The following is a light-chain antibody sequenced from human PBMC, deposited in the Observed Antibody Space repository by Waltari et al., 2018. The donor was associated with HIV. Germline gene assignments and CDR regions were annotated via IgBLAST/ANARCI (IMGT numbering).Light chain of an antibody. Sequence: QSALTQPPSASGSPGQSVAISCSGTSSDIGAYHAVSWYQHHPGNAPKLIIYEVTKRPSGVPDRFSGSKSGNTASLTVSGLQAEDEGDYYCSSYGGSNNLLFGGGTKVTVL. CDR2: EVT. V-gene: IGLV2-8*01. CDR3: SSYGGSNNLL. CDR1: SSDIGAYHA. J-gene: IGLJ2*01.